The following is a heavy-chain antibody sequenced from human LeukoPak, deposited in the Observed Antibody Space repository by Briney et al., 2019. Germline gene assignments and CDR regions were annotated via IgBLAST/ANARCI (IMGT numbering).Heavy chain of an antibody. CDR1: GGSISSGGYS. CDR2: IYHSGST. CDR3: ARGVSGSYFDY. D-gene: IGHD1-26*01. V-gene: IGHV4-30-2*01. Sequence: SETLSLTCAVSGGSISSGGYSWSWIRPPPGKGLEWIGYIYHSGSTYYNPSLKSRVTISVDRSKNQFSLKLSSVTAADTAVYYCARGVSGSYFDYWGQGTLVTVSS. J-gene: IGHJ4*02.